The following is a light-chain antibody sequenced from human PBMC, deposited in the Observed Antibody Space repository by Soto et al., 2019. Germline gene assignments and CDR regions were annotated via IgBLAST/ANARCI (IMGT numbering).Light chain of an antibody. CDR1: QGIRND. Sequence: AIQMTQSPSSLSASVGDRVTITCRASQGIRNDLGWYQQKPGKAPKLLIYAASSLQSGVPLRFSGSGSGTDFTLTISSLQPEDFASYYCLQDYNYPLTFVGGTKVEIK. CDR3: LQDYNYPLT. CDR2: AAS. J-gene: IGKJ4*01. V-gene: IGKV1-6*01.